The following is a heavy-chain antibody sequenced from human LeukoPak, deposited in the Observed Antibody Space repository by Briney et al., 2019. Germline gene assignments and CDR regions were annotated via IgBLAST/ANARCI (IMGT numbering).Heavy chain of an antibody. J-gene: IGHJ4*02. CDR1: GFTFSSYL. V-gene: IGHV3-7*01. Sequence: PGGSLRLSCAASGFTFSSYLMSWVRQAPGKGLEWVANIKQHGSEKYYVDSVKGRFTISRDNAKNSLYLQMNSLRAEDTAVYYCARDYLAAAGTFDYWGQGTLVTVSS. D-gene: IGHD6-13*01. CDR2: IKQHGSEK. CDR3: ARDYLAAAGTFDY.